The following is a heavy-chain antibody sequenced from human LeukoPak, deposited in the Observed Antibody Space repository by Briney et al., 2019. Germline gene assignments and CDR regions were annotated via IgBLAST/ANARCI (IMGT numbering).Heavy chain of an antibody. CDR3: ARAEYYDSTGYYFHL. CDR1: GFTFSDYY. J-gene: IGHJ1*01. CDR2: ISTSASSI. V-gene: IGHV3-11*01. D-gene: IGHD3-22*01. Sequence: PGGSLRLSCAASGFTFSDYYISWLRQAPGKGLEGISYISTSASSIFYADSVKGRFTVSRDNAKNSVYLPMDSLRADDTAVYYCARAEYYDSTGYYFHLWGQGTQVTVSS.